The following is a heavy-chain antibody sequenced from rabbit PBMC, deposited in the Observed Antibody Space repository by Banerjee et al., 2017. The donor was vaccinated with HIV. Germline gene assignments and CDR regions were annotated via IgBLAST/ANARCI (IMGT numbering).Heavy chain of an antibody. Sequence: QEQLVASGGGLVTLGGSLKLSCKASGIDFSTYGISWVRQAPGKGLEWIAYMYPDYGTIDYANWVNGRFTMSLDNAQNTVFLRVTSLTAADTATYFCARATGYGSTRNYPTRLDLWGQGTLVTVS. J-gene: IGHJ3*01. CDR3: ARATGYGSTRNYPTRLDL. CDR1: GIDFSTYG. V-gene: IGHV1S47*01. D-gene: IGHD5-1*01. CDR2: MYPDYGTI.